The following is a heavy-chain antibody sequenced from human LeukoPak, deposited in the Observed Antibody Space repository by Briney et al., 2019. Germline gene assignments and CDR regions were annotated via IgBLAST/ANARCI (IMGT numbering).Heavy chain of an antibody. CDR2: INHSGST. D-gene: IGHD5-18*01. CDR1: GGSFSGYY. Sequence: SETLSLTCAVFGGSFSGYYWTWIRQPPGKGLEWIGEINHSGSTNYNPSLKSRVTISVDTSKNQFSLKLNSVTAADTAVYYCARGAPKEIQLWLRLRGVAFDIWGQGTMVTVSS. V-gene: IGHV4-34*01. J-gene: IGHJ3*02. CDR3: ARGAPKEIQLWLRLRGVAFDI.